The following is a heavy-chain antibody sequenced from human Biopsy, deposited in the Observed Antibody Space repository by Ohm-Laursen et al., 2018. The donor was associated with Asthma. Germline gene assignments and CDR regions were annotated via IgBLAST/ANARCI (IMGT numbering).Heavy chain of an antibody. CDR1: GVSIRSYY. J-gene: IGHJ2*01. CDR2: IHYSGST. D-gene: IGHD4-11*01. CDR3: AREVGTTYVDDVIRYFDL. Sequence: SQTLSLTCTVSGVSIRSYYWTWIRQPPGKGLEWIGNIHYSGSTYSNPSLKSRVTISVDTSKKQISLRLSSVPAADTAVYYCAREVGTTYVDDVIRYFDLWGRGTLVTVSS. V-gene: IGHV4-59*01.